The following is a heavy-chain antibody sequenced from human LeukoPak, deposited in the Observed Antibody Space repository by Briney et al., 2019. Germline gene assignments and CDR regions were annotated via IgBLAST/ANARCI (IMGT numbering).Heavy chain of an antibody. V-gene: IGHV3-15*01. CDR3: TTALWSYGMDV. CDR2: IKSKTDGGTT. J-gene: IGHJ6*02. D-gene: IGHD5-18*01. CDR1: GFTFSNAW. Sequence: PGGSLRLSCAASGFTFSNAWMSWVRQAPGKGLEWVGRIKSKTDGGTTDYAAPVKGRFTISRDDSKNTLYLQMNSLKTENTAVYYCTTALWSYGMDVWGQGTTVTVSS.